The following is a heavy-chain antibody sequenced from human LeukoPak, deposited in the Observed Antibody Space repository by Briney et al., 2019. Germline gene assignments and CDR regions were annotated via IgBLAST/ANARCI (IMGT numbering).Heavy chain of an antibody. V-gene: IGHV3-21*04. J-gene: IGHJ4*02. CDR2: ISSSSSYI. D-gene: IGHD5-18*01. CDR1: GFTFSSYS. Sequence: GGSLRLSCAASGFTFSSYSMNWVRQAPGKGLEWVSSISSSSSYIYYADSVKGRFTISRDNAKNSLCLQMNSLRAEDTAVYYCAKVRGYSYGSYYFDYWGQGTLVTVSS. CDR3: AKVRGYSYGSYYFDY.